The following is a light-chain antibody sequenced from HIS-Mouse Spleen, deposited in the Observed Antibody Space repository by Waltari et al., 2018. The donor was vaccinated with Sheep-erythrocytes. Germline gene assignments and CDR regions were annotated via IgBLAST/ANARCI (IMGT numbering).Light chain of an antibody. J-gene: IGKJ3*01. CDR1: QSVSSSY. CDR2: GAS. V-gene: IGKV3-20*01. Sequence: EIVLTQSPGTLSLSPGERATLSCRASQSVSSSYLAWYQQKPGQALRLLIYGASSRATGIPDRFSGSGSGTDFTLTISRLEPEDFAVYYCQQYGSSRQQTFTFGPGTKVDIK. CDR3: QQYGSSRQQTFT.